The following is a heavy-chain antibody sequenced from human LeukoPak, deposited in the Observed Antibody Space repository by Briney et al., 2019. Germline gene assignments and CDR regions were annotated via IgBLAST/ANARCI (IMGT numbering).Heavy chain of an antibody. D-gene: IGHD2-2*02. CDR3: ASHRYCSGTSCYI. CDR2: IYSGGST. CDR1: GFTVSSNY. J-gene: IGHJ4*02. Sequence: GGSLRLSCAASGFTVSSNYMSWVRQAPGKGLEWVSVIYSGGSTYYADSVKGRFTISRDNSKNTLYLQMNSLRAEDTAVYYCASHRYCSGTSCYIGGQGTLVTVSS. V-gene: IGHV3-66*02.